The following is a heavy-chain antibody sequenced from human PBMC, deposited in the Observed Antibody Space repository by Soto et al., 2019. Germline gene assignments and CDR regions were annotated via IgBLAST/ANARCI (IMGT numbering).Heavy chain of an antibody. J-gene: IGHJ5*02. D-gene: IGHD2-21*01. CDR3: ATYCGGDCYLTRSNWFDP. Sequence: PSETLSLTCAVYGGSFSGYYWSWIRQPPGKGLEWIGEINHSGSTNYNPSLKSRVTISVDTSKNQFSLKLSSVTAADTAVYYCATYCGGDCYLTRSNWFDPWGQGTLVTVSS. CDR2: INHSGST. CDR1: GGSFSGYY. V-gene: IGHV4-34*01.